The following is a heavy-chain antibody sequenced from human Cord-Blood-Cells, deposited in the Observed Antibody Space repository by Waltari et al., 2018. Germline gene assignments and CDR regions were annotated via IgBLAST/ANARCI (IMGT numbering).Heavy chain of an antibody. CDR3: ARVGVAGTPDY. CDR2: ISPNSGGT. J-gene: IGHJ4*02. Sequence: QVQLVQSGAEVKKPGASVKVSCKASGYTFTGYYMHWVRQAPGQGLEWMGWISPNSGGTHYAQKFQGWVTRTRDTSISTAYMELSRLRSDDTAVYYCARVGVAGTPDYWGQGTLVTVSS. V-gene: IGHV1-2*04. D-gene: IGHD6-19*01. CDR1: GYTFTGYY.